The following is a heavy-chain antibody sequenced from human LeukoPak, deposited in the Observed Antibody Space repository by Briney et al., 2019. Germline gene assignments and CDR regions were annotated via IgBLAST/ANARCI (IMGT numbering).Heavy chain of an antibody. CDR1: GYTFTSNY. Sequence: ASVKVSCKAFGYTFTSNYMHWVRQAPGQGPEWMGVISPSGGSTTYAQKFQGRVTLTRDMSTSTDYLELSSLRSEDTAVYYCARAPVTSCRGAYCYPFDYWGQGTLVTVSS. D-gene: IGHD2-21*01. J-gene: IGHJ4*02. V-gene: IGHV1-46*01. CDR3: ARAPVTSCRGAYCYPFDY. CDR2: ISPSGGST.